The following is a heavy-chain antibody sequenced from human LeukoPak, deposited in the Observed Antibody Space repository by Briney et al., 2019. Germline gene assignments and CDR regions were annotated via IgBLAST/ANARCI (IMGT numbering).Heavy chain of an antibody. CDR1: GFTFDDYA. J-gene: IGHJ4*02. CDR2: ISGDGGST. D-gene: IGHD3-10*01. Sequence: GGPLRLSCAASGFTFDDYAMHWVRQAPGKGLERVSLISGDGGSTYYADSVRGRFTISRDNSKNSLYLQMNSLRTEDTALYSCAKIGIYSSGSDFAQYWGQGTLVTVSS. CDR3: AKIGIYSSGSDFAQY. V-gene: IGHV3-43*02.